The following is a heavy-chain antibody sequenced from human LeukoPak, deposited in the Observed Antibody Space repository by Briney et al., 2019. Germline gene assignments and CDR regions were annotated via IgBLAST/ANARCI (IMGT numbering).Heavy chain of an antibody. D-gene: IGHD3-10*01. V-gene: IGHV3-15*01. Sequence: GGSLRLSCAASGFTFSNTWMNWVRQAPGKGLEWVGRIQSKTDGGTTEYAAPVKGRFTISRDDSKTTLYLQMNSLKTEDTAVYYCATLTVRGVINIWGQGTLVTVSP. CDR1: GFTFSNTW. J-gene: IGHJ4*02. CDR3: ATLTVRGVINI. CDR2: IQSKTDGGTT.